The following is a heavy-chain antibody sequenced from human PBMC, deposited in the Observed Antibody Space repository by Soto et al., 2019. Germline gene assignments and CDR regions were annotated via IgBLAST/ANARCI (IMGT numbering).Heavy chain of an antibody. D-gene: IGHD1-26*01. CDR3: AREGGSYYAGDYYYGMDV. V-gene: IGHV6-1*01. Sequence: SQTLSLTCAIPGDSVSSNSASWNWTRQSPSRGLEWLGRTYYRSKWYNYYAVSVKSRITINPDTSKNQFSLQLNSVTPEDTAVYYCAREGGSYYAGDYYYGMDVWGQGTTVTVSS. CDR2: TYYRSKWYN. CDR1: GDSVSSNSAS. J-gene: IGHJ6*02.